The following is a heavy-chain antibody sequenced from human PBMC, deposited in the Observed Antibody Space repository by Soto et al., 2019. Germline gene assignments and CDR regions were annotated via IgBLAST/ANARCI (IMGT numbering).Heavy chain of an antibody. CDR2: ISAYNGNT. J-gene: IGHJ4*02. CDR3: AGCTNGVCYGNFDY. D-gene: IGHD2-8*01. Sequence: ALVKVSCKASGYTFTSHGIRWVRQAPGQGLEWMGWISAYNGNTNYAQKLQGRVTMNTDTSTRTAYMELRSLRSDDTAVYYCAGCTNGVCYGNFDYWGQGTLVNLSS. V-gene: IGHV1-18*01. CDR1: GYTFTSHG.